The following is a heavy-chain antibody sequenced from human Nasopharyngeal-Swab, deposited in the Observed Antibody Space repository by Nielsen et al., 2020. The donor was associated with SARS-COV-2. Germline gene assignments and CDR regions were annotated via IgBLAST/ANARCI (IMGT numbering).Heavy chain of an antibody. V-gene: IGHV3-7*01. D-gene: IGHD5-12*01. CDR3: ARDRGYYAFDY. Sequence: GESLKISCAASGFTFSSYWMSWVRQAPGKGLEWVANIKQDGSEKYYVDSVKGRFTISRDNAKNSLYLQMNSLRAEDTAVYYCARDRGYYAFDYWGQGTLVTVSS. CDR1: GFTFSSYW. CDR2: IKQDGSEK. J-gene: IGHJ4*02.